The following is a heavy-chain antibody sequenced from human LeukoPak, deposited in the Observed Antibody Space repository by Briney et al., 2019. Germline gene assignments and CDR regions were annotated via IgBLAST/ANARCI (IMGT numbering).Heavy chain of an antibody. D-gene: IGHD6-6*01. Sequence: GGSLRLSCAASGFTFSSYDMHWVRQAPGKGLEWVARISDDGTNKYYVDSVKGRVTISRDNSKNTLFLQMNSLRAEDTAVYYCAKDSSSSNYYYGMDVWGQGTTVTVSS. CDR2: ISDDGTNK. CDR1: GFTFSSYD. CDR3: AKDSSSSNYYYGMDV. J-gene: IGHJ6*02. V-gene: IGHV3-30*18.